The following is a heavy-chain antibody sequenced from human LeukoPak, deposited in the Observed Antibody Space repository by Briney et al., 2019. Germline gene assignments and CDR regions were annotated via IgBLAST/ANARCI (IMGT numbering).Heavy chain of an antibody. CDR3: AELGITMIGGV. CDR2: ITGSGAFT. D-gene: IGHD3-10*02. CDR1: GITFIKYS. Sequence: GSLRLSCAASGITFIKYSMTWVRQAPGKGLEWVSAITGSGAFTDYADSVKGRFTISRDNSKNMLYLQMNSLRAEDTAVYYCAELGITMIGGVWGKGTTVTISS. J-gene: IGHJ6*04. V-gene: IGHV3-23*01.